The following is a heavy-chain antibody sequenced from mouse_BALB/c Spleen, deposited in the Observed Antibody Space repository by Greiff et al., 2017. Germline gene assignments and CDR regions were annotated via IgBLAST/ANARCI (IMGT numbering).Heavy chain of an antibody. CDR2: ISTYYGDA. Sequence: VQLQQSGAELVRPGVSVKISCKGSGYTFTDYAMHWVKQSHAKSLEWIGVISTYYGDASYNQKFKGKATMTVDKSSSTAYMELARLTSEDSAIYYCARYRGGRHYFDYWGQGTTLTVSS. D-gene: IGHD1-1*02. CDR3: ARYRGGRHYFDY. J-gene: IGHJ2*01. V-gene: IGHV1S137*01. CDR1: GYTFTDYA.